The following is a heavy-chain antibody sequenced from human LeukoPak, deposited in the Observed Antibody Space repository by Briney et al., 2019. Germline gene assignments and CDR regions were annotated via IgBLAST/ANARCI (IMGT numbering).Heavy chain of an antibody. CDR3: TRQEYQLLFSGFDP. Sequence: PSETLSLTCTVSGGSISSNSYYWGWIRQPPGKGLEWIGSIYYSGSTYYNPSLKSRVTIPVDTSKNQFSLKLSSVTAADTAVYYCTRQEYQLLFSGFDPWGQGTLVTVSS. D-gene: IGHD2-2*01. J-gene: IGHJ5*02. V-gene: IGHV4-39*01. CDR2: IYYSGST. CDR1: GGSISSNSYY.